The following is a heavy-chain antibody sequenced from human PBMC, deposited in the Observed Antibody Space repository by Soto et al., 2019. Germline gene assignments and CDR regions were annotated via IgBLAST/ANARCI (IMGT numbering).Heavy chain of an antibody. CDR2: TSFEENNNQ. V-gene: IGHV3-30-3*01. J-gene: IGHJ4*02. Sequence: GGSLRLSCVASGFTFSSYSTHWVRRAPGKGLEWVAVTSFEENNNQFYGDAVKGRFTIFRDNAKNSLHLQMESLRPEDTALYYCAKESQANLGTGGFEYWGQGSPVTVSS. CDR3: AKESQANLGTGGFEY. CDR1: GFTFSSYS. D-gene: IGHD7-27*01.